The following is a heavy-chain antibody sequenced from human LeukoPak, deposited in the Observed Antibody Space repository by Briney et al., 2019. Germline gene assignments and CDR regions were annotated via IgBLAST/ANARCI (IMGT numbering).Heavy chain of an antibody. D-gene: IGHD3-9*01. CDR3: ARDRSREYYDILTGYYTYCYYMDV. CDR2: ISAYHGNT. Sequence: ASVKVSCKASGYTFTSYGTSWVRQAPGQGLEGMGWISAYHGNTNYAQKLQARVTMTTDTSTSTAYMELRSLRSDDTAVYYCARDRSREYYDILTGYYTYCYYMDVWGKGTTVTVSS. CDR1: GYTFTSYG. V-gene: IGHV1-18*01. J-gene: IGHJ6*03.